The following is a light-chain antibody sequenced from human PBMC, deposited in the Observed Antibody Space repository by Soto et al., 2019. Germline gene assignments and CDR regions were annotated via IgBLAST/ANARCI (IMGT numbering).Light chain of an antibody. CDR2: GAS. J-gene: IGKJ4*01. Sequence: PGERATLSCRASQRVSTNYLAWYQQKPGQAPRLLIYGASSRATGVPDRFSGTGSGTDFTLTINRLEPEDSAVYYCQQYGSSPLLTFGGGTKVEIK. V-gene: IGKV3-20*01. CDR1: QRVSTNY. CDR3: QQYGSSPLLT.